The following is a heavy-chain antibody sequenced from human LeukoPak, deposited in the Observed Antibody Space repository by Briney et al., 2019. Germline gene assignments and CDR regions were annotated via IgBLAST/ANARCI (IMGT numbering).Heavy chain of an antibody. CDR1: GYTFSSYY. Sequence: AASVKVSCKASGYTFSSYYMHWVRQAPGQGLEWMGIINPSGGRTTYAQKFQGRVTMTRDTSISTAYMELSRLRSDDTAVYYCARDRILVTGDLVYWGQGTLVTVSS. V-gene: IGHV1-46*01. J-gene: IGHJ4*02. D-gene: IGHD2-21*02. CDR2: INPSGGRT. CDR3: ARDRILVTGDLVY.